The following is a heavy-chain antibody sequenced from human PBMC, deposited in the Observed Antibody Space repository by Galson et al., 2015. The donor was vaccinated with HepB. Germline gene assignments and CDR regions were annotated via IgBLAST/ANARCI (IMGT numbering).Heavy chain of an antibody. CDR1: GFTFSNYP. V-gene: IGHV3-48*01. Sequence: SLRLSCAASGFTFSNYPMNWVRRAPGKGLEWVSYISSSSSTIYHADSVKGRFTISRDNAKNSLYLQMNSLRAEDTAVYYCAREPNYDISSYYFDYWGQGTLVTVSS. CDR3: AREPNYDISSYYFDY. D-gene: IGHD3-22*01. J-gene: IGHJ4*02. CDR2: ISSSSSTI.